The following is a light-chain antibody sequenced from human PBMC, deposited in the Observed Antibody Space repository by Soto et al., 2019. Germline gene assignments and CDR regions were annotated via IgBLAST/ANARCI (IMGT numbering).Light chain of an antibody. CDR2: GAF. Sequence: EIVLTQSPATLSLSPGERATLSCRASPSVTNFLAWYQQKPGQAPRLLIYGAFNRATGIPARFSGDGSGTEFTLTISSLQSEDFGIYYCQKYNQWPWTFGPGTKVEI. CDR3: QKYNQWPWT. J-gene: IGKJ1*01. V-gene: IGKV3-15*01. CDR1: PSVTNF.